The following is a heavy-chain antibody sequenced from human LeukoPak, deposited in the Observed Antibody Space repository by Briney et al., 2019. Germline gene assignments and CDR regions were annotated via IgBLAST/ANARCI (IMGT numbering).Heavy chain of an antibody. CDR3: ARDLGGERENDY. CDR2: IRYDGSNK. Sequence: GGSLRLSCVASGFTFSSHGMHWVRQAPGKGLEWVAFIRYDGSNKYYADSVKGRFTISRDNSKNTLYLQMNSLRAEDTAVYYCARDLGGERENDYWGQGTLVTVSS. D-gene: IGHD4-17*01. V-gene: IGHV3-30*02. J-gene: IGHJ4*02. CDR1: GFTFSSHG.